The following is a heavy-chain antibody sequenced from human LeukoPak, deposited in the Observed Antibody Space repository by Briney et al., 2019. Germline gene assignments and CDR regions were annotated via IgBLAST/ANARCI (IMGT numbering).Heavy chain of an antibody. CDR3: AKLSFTIFGVVSRLNDAFDI. D-gene: IGHD3-3*01. CDR2: ISGSGGST. V-gene: IGHV3-23*01. CDR1: GFTFGSYA. Sequence: GGSLRVSCAASGFTFGSYAMSWVRQAPGKGLEWVSAISGSGGSTYYADSVKGRFTISRDNSKNTLYLQMNSLRAEDTAVYYCAKLSFTIFGVVSRLNDAFDIWGQGTMVTVSS. J-gene: IGHJ3*02.